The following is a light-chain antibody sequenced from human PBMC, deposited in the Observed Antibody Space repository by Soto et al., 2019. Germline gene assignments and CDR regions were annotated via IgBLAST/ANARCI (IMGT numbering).Light chain of an antibody. Sequence: QSVLTQPASGSGSPGQSITISCTGTSSDVGGYNYVSWYQQEPGKAPKLMICDVSNRPSGVSNRFSGSKSGNTASLTISGLQAEDEADYYCSSYTSGTNFVFGTGTKVT. J-gene: IGLJ1*01. V-gene: IGLV2-14*01. CDR2: DVS. CDR3: SSYTSGTNFV. CDR1: SSDVGGYNY.